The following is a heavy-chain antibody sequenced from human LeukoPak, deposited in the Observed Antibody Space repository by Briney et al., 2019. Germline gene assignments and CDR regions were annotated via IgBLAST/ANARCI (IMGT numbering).Heavy chain of an antibody. CDR3: ARGLSNGYYYFDS. J-gene: IGHJ4*02. Sequence: PSETLSLTCSVSSGSVSSGDYYWNWIRQHPGKGLEWIGYIYYSGSTFYNPSHKSRLTISIGTSKNQFSLRLRSVTAADTAVYYCARGLSNGYYYFDSWGQGTLVTVSS. CDR2: IYYSGST. CDR1: SGSVSSGDYY. D-gene: IGHD3-22*01. V-gene: IGHV4-31*03.